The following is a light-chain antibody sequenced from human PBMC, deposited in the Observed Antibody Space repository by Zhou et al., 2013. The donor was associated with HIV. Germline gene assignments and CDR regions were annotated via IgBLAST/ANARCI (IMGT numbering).Light chain of an antibody. V-gene: IGKV1-39*01. CDR1: QSISNY. CDR3: QQHYSYSIT. CDR2: GAT. Sequence: DIQMTQSPSSLSASVGDRVTITCRASQSISNYLNWYQQKPGKAPTLLIYGATSLQSGVPSRFRGSGSGTEFTLTITSLQPDDFATYYCQQHYSYSITFGQGTRLEIK. J-gene: IGKJ5*01.